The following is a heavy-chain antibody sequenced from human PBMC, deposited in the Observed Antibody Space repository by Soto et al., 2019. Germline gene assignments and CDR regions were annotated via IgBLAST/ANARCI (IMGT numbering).Heavy chain of an antibody. D-gene: IGHD3-22*01. CDR2: IYYGGTT. CDR3: ARLGAYYQSLYP. Sequence: SETLSLTCAVSGGSISSGGYSWSWIRQPPGKGLEWVGCIYYGGTTSYNPSLKSRVSISLETSKSQFSLRLTSVTAADMAVYYCARLGAYYQSLYPWGPGTLVTVSS. V-gene: IGHV4-61*08. J-gene: IGHJ5*02. CDR1: GGSISSGGYS.